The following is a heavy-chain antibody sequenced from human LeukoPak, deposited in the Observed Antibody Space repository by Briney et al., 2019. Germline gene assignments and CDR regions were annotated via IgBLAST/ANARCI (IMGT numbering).Heavy chain of an antibody. CDR1: GFIFISYG. CDR2: ISDDGRRK. V-gene: IGHV3-30*18. Sequence: GGSLRLSCAASGFIFISYGMHWVRQAPGKGREWVGVISDDGRRKDYADSVKGRFTISRDNSKDTLYLQMNSLRAEDTAVYYCAKRPSDYGDYVSYFDYWGQGTLVTVSS. J-gene: IGHJ4*02. D-gene: IGHD4-17*01. CDR3: AKRPSDYGDYVSYFDY.